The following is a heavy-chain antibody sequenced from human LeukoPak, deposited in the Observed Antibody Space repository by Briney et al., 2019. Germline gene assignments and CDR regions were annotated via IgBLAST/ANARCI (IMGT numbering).Heavy chain of an antibody. D-gene: IGHD3-22*01. CDR1: GGSISSSSYY. J-gene: IGHJ3*02. V-gene: IGHV4-39*07. CDR3: ASDDYYERSGYDAFHI. CDR2: IYYSGST. Sequence: SETLSLTCTVSGGSISSSSYYWGWIRQPPGKGLEWIGSIYYSGSTYYNPSLKSRVTISVDTSKNQFSLRLSSVTAADTAVYYCASDDYYERSGYDAFHIWGQGTMVTVSS.